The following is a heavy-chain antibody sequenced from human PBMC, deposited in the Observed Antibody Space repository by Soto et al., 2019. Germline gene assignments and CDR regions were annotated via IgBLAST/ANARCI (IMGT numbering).Heavy chain of an antibody. V-gene: IGHV1-69*12. CDR2: IIPIFGTP. CDR3: TYGHEHDYYYYYGVDV. J-gene: IGHJ6*02. D-gene: IGHD3-10*01. CDR1: GGTFGSYA. Sequence: QVQLVQSGAEVKKPGSSVKVSCKASGGTFGSYALSWVRQAPGQGLEWMGGIIPIFGTPNYAQKFQGRVTITADESTSTGFMELSSLRSEDTAVYYCTYGHEHDYYYYYGVDVWGQGTTVTVSS.